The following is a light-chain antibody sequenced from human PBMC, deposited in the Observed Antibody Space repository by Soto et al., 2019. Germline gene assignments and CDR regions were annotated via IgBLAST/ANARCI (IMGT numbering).Light chain of an antibody. V-gene: IGLV2-14*01. CDR2: DVS. J-gene: IGLJ1*01. Sequence: QSALTQPASVSGSPGQSITISCTGTSSDVGGYNDVSWYQQHPGKAPKFMIYDVSNRPSGVSNRFSGSKSGNTASLAISGLQAEAEADYYCSSYTTSNTRQIVFGTGTKVTVL. CDR3: SSYTTSNTRQIV. CDR1: SSDVGGYND.